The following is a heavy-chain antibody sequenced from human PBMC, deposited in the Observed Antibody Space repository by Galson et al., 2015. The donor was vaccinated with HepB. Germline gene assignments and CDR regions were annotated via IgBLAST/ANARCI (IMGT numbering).Heavy chain of an antibody. D-gene: IGHD5-12*01. V-gene: IGHV1-69*02. Sequence: SVKVSCKASGGTFSSYTISWVRQAPGQGLEWMGRIISILGIANYAQKFQGRVTITADKSTSTAYMELSSLRSEDTAVYYCARADPSGYDPYWGQGTLVTVSS. CDR3: ARADPSGYDPY. CDR1: GGTFSSYT. J-gene: IGHJ4*02. CDR2: IISILGIA.